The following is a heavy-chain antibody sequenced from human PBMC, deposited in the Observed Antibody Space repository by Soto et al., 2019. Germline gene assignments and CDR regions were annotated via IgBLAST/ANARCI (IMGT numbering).Heavy chain of an antibody. D-gene: IGHD3-3*01. Sequence: QLHLVQSGAVVKKPGASVTVSCSASGYPVTAYYMHWVRQAPGRGLEWMGGINPATGAAKYTQTFQGRVTMISDTSTSTVFMELSGLTSEDTAVFYCARGGGVGVAGSAAFDMWGQGTLVTVSS. V-gene: IGHV1-2*02. CDR3: ARGGGVGVAGSAAFDM. CDR1: GYPVTAYY. CDR2: INPATGAA. J-gene: IGHJ3*02.